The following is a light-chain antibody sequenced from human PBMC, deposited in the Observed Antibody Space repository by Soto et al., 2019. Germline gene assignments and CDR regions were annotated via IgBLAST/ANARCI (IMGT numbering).Light chain of an antibody. CDR2: GAS. V-gene: IGKV3-20*01. CDR1: QRVGRNY. CDR3: QQYATSPIT. J-gene: IGKJ5*01. Sequence: ENVLTQSPGTLSLSQGERATLSCRASQRVGRNYLAWFQQKSGQAPRLVIYGASSRAAGIPDRLSGSGSGTDFTLTISRLEPEDFAVYYCQQYATSPITFGQGTLLEI.